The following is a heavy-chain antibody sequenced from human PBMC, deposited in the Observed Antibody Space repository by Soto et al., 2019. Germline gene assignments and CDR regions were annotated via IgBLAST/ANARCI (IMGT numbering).Heavy chain of an antibody. CDR3: ARATGTLRSRNCDY. V-gene: IGHV4-31*03. J-gene: IGHJ4*02. CDR1: GGSISTVGHY. CDR2: IYHTGST. D-gene: IGHD1-1*01. Sequence: SETLSPTCSVSGGSISTVGHYWTWIRQPPGKGLEWIGSIYHTGSTYYSKSLRSRLTMSVDTSKSQFSLRLSSVTAADTAVYYCARATGTLRSRNCDYWGQGSLVTVSS.